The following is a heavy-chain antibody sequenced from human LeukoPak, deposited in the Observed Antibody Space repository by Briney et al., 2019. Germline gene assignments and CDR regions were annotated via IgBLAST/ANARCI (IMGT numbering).Heavy chain of an antibody. CDR3: ARDLRRWLQWESAATSDY. Sequence: ASVKVSCKASGYTFTSYYMHWVRQALGQGLEWMGIINPSGGSTSYAQKFQGRVTMTRDTSTSTVYMELSSLRSEDTAVYYCARDLRRWLQWESAATSDYWGQGTLVIVSS. CDR2: INPSGGST. D-gene: IGHD5-24*01. CDR1: GYTFTSYY. V-gene: IGHV1-46*01. J-gene: IGHJ4*02.